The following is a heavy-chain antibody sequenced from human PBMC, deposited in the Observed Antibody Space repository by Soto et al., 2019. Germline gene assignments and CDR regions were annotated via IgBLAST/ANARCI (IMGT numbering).Heavy chain of an antibody. J-gene: IGHJ6*02. V-gene: IGHV3-30*18. CDR3: AKDSVDYANYYYGMDV. CDR2: ISYDGSNK. D-gene: IGHD4-17*01. CDR1: GFTFSSYG. Sequence: GGSLRLSCAASGFTFSSYGMHWGRQAPSKGLGWVAVISYDGSNKYYADSVKGRFTISRDNSKNTLYLQMNSLRAEDTAVYYCAKDSVDYANYYYGMDVWGQGTTVTVSS.